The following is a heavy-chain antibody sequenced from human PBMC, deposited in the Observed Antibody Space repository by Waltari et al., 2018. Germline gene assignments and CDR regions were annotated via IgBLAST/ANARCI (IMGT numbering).Heavy chain of an antibody. CDR2: VDPEDGET. J-gene: IGHJ4*02. CDR1: GYTFTDYY. CDR3: ATQGVYGTNFDY. V-gene: IGHV1-69-2*01. D-gene: IGHD2-8*01. Sequence: EVQLVQSGAEVKKPGATVKITCKASGYTFTDYYMHWGKQAPGKGLEWMGRVDPEDGETIYAEKFQGRVTITADTSTDTAYMELSSLRSEDTAVYYCATQGVYGTNFDYWGQGTLVTVSS.